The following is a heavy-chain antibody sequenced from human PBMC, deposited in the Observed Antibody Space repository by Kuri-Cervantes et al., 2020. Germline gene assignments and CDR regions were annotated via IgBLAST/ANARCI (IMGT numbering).Heavy chain of an antibody. CDR2: FDPEDGET. J-gene: IGHJ4*02. CDR3: ATDAEYSYGFDY. D-gene: IGHD5-18*01. CDR1: GYTLTELS. Sequence: ASVKVSCKVSGYTLTELSMHWVRQAPGKGLEWMGGFDPEDGETIYAQRFQGRVTMTEDTSTDTAYMELSSLRSEDTAVYYCATDAEYSYGFDYWGQGTLVTVSS. V-gene: IGHV1-24*01.